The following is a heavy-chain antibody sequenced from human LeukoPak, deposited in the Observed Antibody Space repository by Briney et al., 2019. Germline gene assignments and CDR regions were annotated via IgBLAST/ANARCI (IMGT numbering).Heavy chain of an antibody. CDR2: ISWNSGSI. Sequence: GGSLRLSCAASGFTFDDYAMHWVRQAPGKGLEWVSGISWNSGSIGYADSVKGRFTISRGNAKNSLYLQMNSLRAEDMALYYCAKAASWGIAAAGTGGVYFQHWGQGTLVTVSS. CDR1: GFTFDDYA. CDR3: AKAASWGIAAAGTGGVYFQH. D-gene: IGHD6-13*01. V-gene: IGHV3-9*03. J-gene: IGHJ1*01.